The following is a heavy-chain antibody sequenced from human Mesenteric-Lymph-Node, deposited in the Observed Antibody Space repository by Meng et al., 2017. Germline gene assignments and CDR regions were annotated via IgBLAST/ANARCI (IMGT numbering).Heavy chain of an antibody. CDR2: IYYSGST. Sequence: QAQLQESGPGLVQPSQTLSLTCTVSGGSISSGDYYWSWIRQPPGKGLEWIGYIYYSGSTYSNASLKSRVTISVDKSKNQFSLKLTSVTAADTAVYYCARGGYYSFDYWGQGTLVTVSS. CDR1: GGSISSGDYY. D-gene: IGHD5-18*01. J-gene: IGHJ4*02. V-gene: IGHV4-30-4*01. CDR3: ARGGYYSFDY.